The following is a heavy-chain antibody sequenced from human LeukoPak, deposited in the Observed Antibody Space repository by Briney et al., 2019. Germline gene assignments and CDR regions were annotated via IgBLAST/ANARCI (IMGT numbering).Heavy chain of an antibody. Sequence: PGGSLRLSCAASGFTFSNFWMHWVRQAPGKGPMWVSRICPDGTGISYADSVKARFTTSRDNAKNTVYLQMNGLREEDTAVYYCVRDFRSADYWGQGTLVTVSS. V-gene: IGHV3-74*01. CDR1: GFTFSNFW. CDR3: VRDFRSADY. J-gene: IGHJ4*02. CDR2: ICPDGTGI.